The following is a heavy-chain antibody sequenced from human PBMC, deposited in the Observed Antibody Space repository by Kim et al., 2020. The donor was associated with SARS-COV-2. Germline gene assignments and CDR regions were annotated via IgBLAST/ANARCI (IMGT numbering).Heavy chain of an antibody. CDR3: AKDIGSWPYYFDY. CDR2: ISWNSGSI. D-gene: IGHD6-13*01. V-gene: IGHV3-9*01. J-gene: IGHJ4*02. CDR1: GFTFDDYA. Sequence: GGSLRLSCAASGFTFDDYAMHWVRQAPGKGLEWVSGISWNSGSIGYADSVKGRFTISRDNAKNSLYLQMNSLRAEDTALYYCAKDIGSWPYYFDYWGQGTLVTVSS.